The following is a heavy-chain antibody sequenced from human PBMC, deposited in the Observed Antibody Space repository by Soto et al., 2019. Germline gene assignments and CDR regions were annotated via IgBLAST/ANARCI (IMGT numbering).Heavy chain of an antibody. V-gene: IGHV5-51*01. J-gene: IGHJ6*02. Sequence: GESLKISCKGSGYSFTSYWIGWVRQMPGKGLEWMGIIYPGDSDTRYSPSFQGQVTISADKSISTTYLQWSSLKASDTAMYYCARHVEDIVVVPAAIRNYYYYGMDVWGQGTTVTVSS. CDR1: GYSFTSYW. CDR2: IYPGDSDT. D-gene: IGHD2-2*02. CDR3: ARHVEDIVVVPAAIRNYYYYGMDV.